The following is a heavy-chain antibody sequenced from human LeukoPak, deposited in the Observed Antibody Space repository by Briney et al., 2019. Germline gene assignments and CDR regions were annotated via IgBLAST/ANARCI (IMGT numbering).Heavy chain of an antibody. D-gene: IGHD3-22*01. Sequence: GASVKVSCKASGYTFTGNYMHWARQAPGQGLEWMGWINPNSGGTNYAQKFQGRVTMTRDTSISTAYMELSRLRSDDTAVYYCARGEVLKPAYYDSSGYYVWGQGTLVTVSS. CDR3: ARGEVLKPAYYDSSGYYV. V-gene: IGHV1-2*02. J-gene: IGHJ4*02. CDR1: GYTFTGNY. CDR2: INPNSGGT.